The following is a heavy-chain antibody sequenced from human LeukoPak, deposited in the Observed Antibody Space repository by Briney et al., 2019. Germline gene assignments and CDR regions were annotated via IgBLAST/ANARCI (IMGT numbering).Heavy chain of an antibody. CDR2: FSYSVST. D-gene: IGHD1-14*01. CDR3: ARWQINLYYFDY. CDR1: GGSIRSSSYY. Sequence: SETLSLTCTVSGGSIRSSSYYWGWVRQPPGTGLEWIGSFSYSVSTFYNPSLKSRVTISVDTSKNQFSLKLSSVTAADTAVYYCARWQINLYYFDYWGQGTLVTVSS. J-gene: IGHJ4*02. V-gene: IGHV4-39*01.